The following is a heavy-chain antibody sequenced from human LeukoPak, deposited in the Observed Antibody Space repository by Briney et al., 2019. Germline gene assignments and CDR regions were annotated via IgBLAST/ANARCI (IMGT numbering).Heavy chain of an antibody. D-gene: IGHD2-15*01. V-gene: IGHV4-4*07. J-gene: IGHJ3*02. Sequence: SETLSLTCTVSGGSISSYYWSWIRQPAGKGLEWIGRIYTSGSTNYNPSLKSRVTMSVDTSKNQFSLKLSSVTAADTAVYYCARDLGYCSGGSCYLDAFDIWGQGTMVTVSS. CDR2: IYTSGST. CDR3: ARDLGYCSGGSCYLDAFDI. CDR1: GGSISSYY.